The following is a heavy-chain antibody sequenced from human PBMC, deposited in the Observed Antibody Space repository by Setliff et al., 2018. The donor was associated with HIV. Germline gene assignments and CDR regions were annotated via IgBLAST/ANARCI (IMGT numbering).Heavy chain of an antibody. CDR1: GGSISSYY. D-gene: IGHD1-26*01. CDR2: TYTSVT. V-gene: IGHV4-4*08. CDR3: ARSKGGGAGSFSY. Sequence: LSLTCTVSGGSISSYYWSWVRQPPGKGLEWIGYTYTSVTNYKPSLKSRVTISIDTSKNQFSLKLTSVTAADTAIYYCARSKGGGAGSFSYWGQGTLVTVSS. J-gene: IGHJ4*02.